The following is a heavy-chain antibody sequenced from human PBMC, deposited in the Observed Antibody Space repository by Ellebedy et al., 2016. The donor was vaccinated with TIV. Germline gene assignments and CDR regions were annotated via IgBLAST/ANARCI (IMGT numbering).Heavy chain of an antibody. J-gene: IGHJ6*02. CDR1: EFPISTYP. CDR3: ARVQNHFDILTNYYYYYFGMDL. D-gene: IGHD3-9*01. CDR2: ISYDGTNI. V-gene: IGHV3-30-3*01. Sequence: PGGSLRLSCTASEFPISTYPIHWVRQAPGKGLEWVVVISYDGTNIYSADSVKGRFTVSRDNSKNTVYLHMNSLSPEDTAVYFCARVQNHFDILTNYYYYYFGMDLWGQGTAVTVSS.